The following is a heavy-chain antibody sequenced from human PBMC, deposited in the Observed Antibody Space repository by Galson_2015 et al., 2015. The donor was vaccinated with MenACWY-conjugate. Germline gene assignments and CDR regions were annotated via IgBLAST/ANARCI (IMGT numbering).Heavy chain of an antibody. V-gene: IGHV3-64D*06. Sequence: SLTLSRAAAGLSVSSSAMHWVRQAPGKGLVYLSAIRRNGGSTYYADSVKGRFTISRDNSKNTLYLQMSSLRAEDTAVYYCVKESIAQEAGDYWGQGTLVTVSS. CDR2: IRRNGGST. CDR1: GLSVSSSA. D-gene: IGHD6-6*01. J-gene: IGHJ4*02. CDR3: VKESIAQEAGDY.